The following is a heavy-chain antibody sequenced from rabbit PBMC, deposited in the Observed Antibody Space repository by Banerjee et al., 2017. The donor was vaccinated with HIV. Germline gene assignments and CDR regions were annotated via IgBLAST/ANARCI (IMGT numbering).Heavy chain of an antibody. Sequence: QEQLVESGGGLVQPGRSLTLSCKASGFSFSHKYVVCWVRQAPGKGLEWIACINTSSDNTGYATWAKGRFTISKTSSTTVTLQMTSLTAADTATYFCARDRGVMPASNLWGPGTLVTVS. CDR1: GFSFSHKYV. J-gene: IGHJ4*01. CDR2: INTSSDNT. V-gene: IGHV1S45*01. CDR3: ARDRGVMPASNL.